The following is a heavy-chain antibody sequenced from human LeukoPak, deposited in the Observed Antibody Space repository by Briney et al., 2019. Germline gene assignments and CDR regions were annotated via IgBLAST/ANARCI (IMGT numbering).Heavy chain of an antibody. J-gene: IGHJ5*02. CDR3: AKDDDILTGYYA. CDR1: GFTFSSYA. D-gene: IGHD3-9*01. Sequence: GGSLRLSCAASGFTFSSYAMSWVRQAPGKGLEWGSGISGSGGSTYYADSVKGRFTISRDNSKNTLYLQMNSLRAEDTAVYYCAKDDDILTGYYAWGQGTLVTVSS. V-gene: IGHV3-23*01. CDR2: ISGSGGST.